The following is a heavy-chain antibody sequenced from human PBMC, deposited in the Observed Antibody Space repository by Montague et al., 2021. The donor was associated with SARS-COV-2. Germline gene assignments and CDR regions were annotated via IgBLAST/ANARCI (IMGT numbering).Heavy chain of an antibody. D-gene: IGHD6-19*01. J-gene: IGHJ4*02. V-gene: IGHV4-39*07. CDR3: ARVRQWLVPFDY. Sequence: SETLSLTCTASGDSISHSSYYWGGIRQPPGKGLEWIGSIYYSGSTYYNPSLKSRVTISVDTPKNQVSLKLNSVTAADTAVYYCARVRQWLVPFDYWGQGTLVTVSS. CDR1: GDSISHSSYY. CDR2: IYYSGST.